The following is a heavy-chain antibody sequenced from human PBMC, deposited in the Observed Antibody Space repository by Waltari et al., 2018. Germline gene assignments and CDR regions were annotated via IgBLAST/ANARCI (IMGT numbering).Heavy chain of an antibody. Sequence: QVQLQESGPGLVKPSETLSLTCTVSGGSISSYYWSWIRQPPGKGLEWIGYIYYSGSTNYNPALKSRVTISVDTSKNQFSLKLSSVTAADTAVYYCARGGSYYRYWGQGTLVTVSS. J-gene: IGHJ4*02. CDR1: GGSISSYY. V-gene: IGHV4-59*01. CDR2: IYYSGST. CDR3: ARGGSYYRY. D-gene: IGHD1-26*01.